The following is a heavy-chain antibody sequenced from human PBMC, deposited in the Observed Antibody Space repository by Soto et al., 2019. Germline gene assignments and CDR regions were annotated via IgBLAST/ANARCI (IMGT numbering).Heavy chain of an antibody. V-gene: IGHV5-51*01. CDR3: ASYYDSSGYSPNAFDI. J-gene: IGHJ3*02. D-gene: IGHD3-22*01. Sequence: PGESLKISCKGSGYSFTSYWIGWVRQMPGKGLEWMGIIYPGDSDTRYSPSFQGQVTISADKSISTAYLQWSSLKASDTAMYYCASYYDSSGYSPNAFDIWGQGTMVTVSS. CDR1: GYSFTSYW. CDR2: IYPGDSDT.